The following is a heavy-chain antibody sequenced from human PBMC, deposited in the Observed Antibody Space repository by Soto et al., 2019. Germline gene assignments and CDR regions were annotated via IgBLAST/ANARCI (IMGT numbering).Heavy chain of an antibody. V-gene: IGHV3-23*01. Sequence: EVQLLESGGGLVQPGGSLRLSCTASGFTFTYYGVAWVRQTPGKGLEWVSGISGSTDRTYYIDSVKGRFTISRDNSKNTVYLQMNSLRAEDTAVYFCAKWYGYGDLWGQGTLVTVSS. D-gene: IGHD5-12*01. CDR1: GFTFTYYG. CDR2: ISGSTDRT. J-gene: IGHJ4*02. CDR3: AKWYGYGDL.